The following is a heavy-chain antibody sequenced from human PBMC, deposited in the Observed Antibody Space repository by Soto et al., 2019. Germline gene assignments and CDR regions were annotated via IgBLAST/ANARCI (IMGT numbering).Heavy chain of an antibody. J-gene: IGHJ5*02. V-gene: IGHV4-59*01. D-gene: IGHD4-17*01. CDR2: IYYSGST. Sequence: GKGLEWIGYIYYSGSTNYNPSLKSRVTISVDTSKNQFSLKLSSVTAADTAVYYCARASHYAVTTATVLGGFDPWGQGTLVSVSS. CDR3: ARASHYAVTTATVLGGFDP.